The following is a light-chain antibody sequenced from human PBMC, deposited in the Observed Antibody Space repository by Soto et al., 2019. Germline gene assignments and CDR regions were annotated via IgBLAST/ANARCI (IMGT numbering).Light chain of an antibody. Sequence: DIQMTQSPSSLSASIGDRVTIICRASQSVSTRLAWYQQKPGKAPKVLIYDASSLESGVPSRFSGSGSGTEFTLTISSLQPDDFATYYCQQYNSYSVTFGQGTKVDIK. CDR1: QSVSTR. V-gene: IGKV1-5*02. CDR2: DAS. J-gene: IGKJ1*01. CDR3: QQYNSYSVT.